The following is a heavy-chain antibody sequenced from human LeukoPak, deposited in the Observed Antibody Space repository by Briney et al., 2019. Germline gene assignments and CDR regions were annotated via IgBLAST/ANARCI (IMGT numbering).Heavy chain of an antibody. CDR3: ARASGIDGSGWYSDY. V-gene: IGHV3-23*01. CDR2: INGGGYNT. CDR1: GFTFNNYV. Sequence: GGSLRLSCAASGFTFNNYVMSWVRQAPGKGLEWVSTINGGGYNTYYADSVKGRFTISRDNSKNTLSLQVNTLRAEDTAVYYCARASGIDGSGWYSDYWGQGTLVTVSS. D-gene: IGHD6-19*01. J-gene: IGHJ4*02.